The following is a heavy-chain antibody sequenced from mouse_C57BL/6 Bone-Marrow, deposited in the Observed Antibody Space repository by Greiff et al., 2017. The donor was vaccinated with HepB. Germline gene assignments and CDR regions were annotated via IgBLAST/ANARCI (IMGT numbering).Heavy chain of an antibody. Sequence: EVQLQQSGPELVTPGASVKISCKASGYSFTGYFMNWVKQSHGKSLEWIGRINPYNGDTFYNQKFKGKATLTVDKSSSTAHMELLSLTSEDFAVYYCAREEELIYYLGENAMDYWGQGTSVTVSS. D-gene: IGHD1-1*01. V-gene: IGHV1-37*01. CDR1: GYSFTGYF. CDR3: AREEELIYYLGENAMDY. CDR2: INPYNGDT. J-gene: IGHJ4*01.